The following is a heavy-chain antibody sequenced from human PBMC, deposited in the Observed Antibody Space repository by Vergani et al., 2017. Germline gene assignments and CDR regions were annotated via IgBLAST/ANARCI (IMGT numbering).Heavy chain of an antibody. J-gene: IGHJ3*02. Sequence: QVQLVQSGAEVKKPGASVKVSCKASGYTFTGYYMHWVRQAPGQGLVWMGWINPNSGGTNYAQKFQGRVTMTRDTAISTAYMELSRLRSDDTAVYYCARPRSPGYCSRTSCYVGNDAFDIWGQGRMVTVSS. CDR1: GYTFTGYY. CDR3: ARPRSPGYCSRTSCYVGNDAFDI. CDR2: INPNSGGT. V-gene: IGHV1-2*02. D-gene: IGHD2-2*01.